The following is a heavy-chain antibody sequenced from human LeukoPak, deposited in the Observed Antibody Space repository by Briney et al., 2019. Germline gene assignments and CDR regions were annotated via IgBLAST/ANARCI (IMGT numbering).Heavy chain of an antibody. CDR3: ARDTLSIAAAGTRFDY. D-gene: IGHD6-13*01. CDR1: GFTFSSYS. J-gene: IGHJ4*02. CDR2: ISSSSSTI. Sequence: GGSLRLSCAASGFTFSSYSMTWVRQAPGKGLEWVSYISSSSSTIYYADSVKGRFTISRDNAKNSLYLQMNSLRDEDTAVYYCARDTLSIAAAGTRFDYWGQGTLVTVSS. V-gene: IGHV3-48*02.